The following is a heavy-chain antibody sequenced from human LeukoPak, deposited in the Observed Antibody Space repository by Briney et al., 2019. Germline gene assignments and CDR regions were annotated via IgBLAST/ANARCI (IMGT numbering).Heavy chain of an antibody. D-gene: IGHD2-2*01. CDR2: ISGSGSST. CDR1: GFTFTTYA. V-gene: IGHV3-23*01. J-gene: IGHJ3*02. CDR3: AKGYCSSSSCYSYAFDI. Sequence: PGGSLRLSCSASGFTFTTYAMSWVRQAPGKGLEWVLAISGSGSSTYYADSVKGRFTISRDNSKNTLFLQMNSLRAEDTAVYYCAKGYCSSSSCYSYAFDIWGQGTVVTVSS.